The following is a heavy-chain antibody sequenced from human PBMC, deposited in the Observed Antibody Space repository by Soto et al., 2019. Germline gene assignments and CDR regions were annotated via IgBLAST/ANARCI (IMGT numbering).Heavy chain of an antibody. D-gene: IGHD5-18*01. Sequence: GGSLRLSCAASGFTFSSYAMSWVRQAPGKGLEWVSAISGSGGSTYYADSVKGRFTISRDNSKNTLYLQVNSLRAEDTDVYYCATRDTALDYWGQGTLVTVSS. CDR2: ISGSGGST. CDR1: GFTFSSYA. V-gene: IGHV3-23*01. J-gene: IGHJ4*02. CDR3: ATRDTALDY.